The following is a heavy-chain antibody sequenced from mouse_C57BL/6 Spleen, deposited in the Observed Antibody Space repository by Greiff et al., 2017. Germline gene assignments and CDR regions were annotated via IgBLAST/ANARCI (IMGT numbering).Heavy chain of an antibody. J-gene: IGHJ4*01. D-gene: IGHD4-1*01. Sequence: VQLQQPGAELVRPGTSVKLSCKASGYTFTSYWMHWVKQRPGQGLEWIGVIDPSDSYTNYNQKFKGKATLTVDTSSSTAYMQLSSLTSDDSAVYYCARNWGGDYAMDYWGQGTSVTVSS. V-gene: IGHV1-59*01. CDR3: ARNWGGDYAMDY. CDR2: IDPSDSYT. CDR1: GYTFTSYW.